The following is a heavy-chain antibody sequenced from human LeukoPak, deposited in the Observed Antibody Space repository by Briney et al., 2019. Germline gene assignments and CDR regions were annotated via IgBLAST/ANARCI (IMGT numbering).Heavy chain of an antibody. J-gene: IGHJ4*02. Sequence: ASVKVSCKASGYTFTSYYIHWVRQAPGQGLEWMGIINPSGGSTSYAQKFQGRVTMTRDMSTSTVYMELSSLRAEDSAVYYCAEHTSNWYHFEYWGQGTLVTVSS. V-gene: IGHV1-46*01. CDR3: AEHTSNWYHFEY. CDR1: GYTFTSYY. CDR2: INPSGGST. D-gene: IGHD6-13*01.